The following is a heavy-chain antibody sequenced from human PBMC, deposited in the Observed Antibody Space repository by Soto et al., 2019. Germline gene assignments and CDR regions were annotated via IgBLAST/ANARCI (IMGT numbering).Heavy chain of an antibody. CDR2: INSDGSST. V-gene: IGHV3-74*01. CDR1: GFTFSSYW. D-gene: IGHD3-22*01. J-gene: IGHJ4*02. CDR3: ARDPHDSSGYYDVHFDY. Sequence: GGSVRLSCAASGFTFSSYWMHWVRQAPGKGLVWVSRINSDGSSTSYADSVKGRFTISRDNAKNTLYLQMNSLRAEDTAVYYCARDPHDSSGYYDVHFDYWGQGTLVTVSS.